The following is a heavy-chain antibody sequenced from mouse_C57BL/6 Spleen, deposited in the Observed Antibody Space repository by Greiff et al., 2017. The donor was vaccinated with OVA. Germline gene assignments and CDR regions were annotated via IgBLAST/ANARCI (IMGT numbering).Heavy chain of an antibody. V-gene: IGHV1-50*01. CDR3: ARIYYGNFDY. D-gene: IGHD2-1*01. Sequence: QVQLQQPGAELVKPGASVKLSCKASGYTFTSYWMQWVKQRPGQGLEWIGEIDPSDSYTNYNQKFKGKATLTVDTSSSTAYMQLSSLTSEDSAVDYCARIYYGNFDYWGQGTTLTVSS. J-gene: IGHJ2*01. CDR1: GYTFTSYW. CDR2: IDPSDSYT.